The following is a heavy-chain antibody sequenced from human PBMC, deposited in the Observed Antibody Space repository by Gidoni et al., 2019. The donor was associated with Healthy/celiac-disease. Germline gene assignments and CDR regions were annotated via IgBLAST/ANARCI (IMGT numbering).Heavy chain of an antibody. CDR2: INSDGSST. Sequence: EVKLVESGGGLVQPGGSLRLSCAASGFTFSSYWMHWVRQAPGKGLVWVSRINSDGSSTSYADSVKGRFTISRDNAKNTLYLQMNSLRAEDTAVYYCASSRGYCSSTSCYGTYYFDYWGQGTLVTVSS. CDR1: GFTFSSYW. D-gene: IGHD2-2*01. J-gene: IGHJ4*02. CDR3: ASSRGYCSSTSCYGTYYFDY. V-gene: IGHV3-74*01.